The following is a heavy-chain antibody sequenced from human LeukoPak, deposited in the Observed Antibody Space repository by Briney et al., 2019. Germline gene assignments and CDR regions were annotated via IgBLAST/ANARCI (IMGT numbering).Heavy chain of an antibody. V-gene: IGHV3-7*03. D-gene: IGHD3-16*01. CDR1: GFTFSNYW. CDR2: IKEDGSEK. J-gene: IGHJ4*02. CDR3: ARVRGGFDY. Sequence: GGSLRLSCAASGFTFSNYWMTWVRQAPGKGLEWVANIKEDGSEKYYVDSVRGRFTISRDNAKNSLYLQMNSLRAEDTAVYYCARVRGGFDYWGQGTLVTVSS.